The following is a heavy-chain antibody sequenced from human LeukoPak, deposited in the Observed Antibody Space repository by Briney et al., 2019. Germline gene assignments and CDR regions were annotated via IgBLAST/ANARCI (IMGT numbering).Heavy chain of an antibody. Sequence: ASVKVSCKASGYTFSTYTISWVRQAPGQGLEWLGWISAYNGNTYYAQRLQGRVTMTTDTSTTTAYMELKSLTSDDTAVYLCARGPHHFYGMDVWGQGTTVTVSS. CDR1: GYTFSTYT. CDR2: ISAYNGNT. V-gene: IGHV1-18*04. D-gene: IGHD1-14*01. CDR3: ARGPHHFYGMDV. J-gene: IGHJ6*02.